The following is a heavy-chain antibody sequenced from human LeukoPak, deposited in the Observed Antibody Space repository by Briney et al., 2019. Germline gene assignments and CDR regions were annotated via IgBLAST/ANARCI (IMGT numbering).Heavy chain of an antibody. CDR1: GGSISSSSYY. V-gene: IGHV4-39*01. Sequence: SETLSLTCTVSGGSISSSSYYWGWIRQPPRKGMEWIGSIYYSGSTYYNTSLKSRLTLSVDTSTRQCSLKLSPVTATYTAVYYCARHPPYVAAADRFHYSGQSTLVIVPS. CDR3: ARHPPYVAAADRFHY. J-gene: IGHJ4*02. D-gene: IGHD6-13*01. CDR2: IYYSGST.